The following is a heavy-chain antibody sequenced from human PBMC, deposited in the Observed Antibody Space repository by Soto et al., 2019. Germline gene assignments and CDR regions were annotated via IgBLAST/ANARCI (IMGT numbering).Heavy chain of an antibody. CDR2: IYTSGYT. J-gene: IGHJ5*02. CDR3: ARETVAGTDNWFDP. V-gene: IGHV4-4*07. CDR1: GGSISTYY. D-gene: IGHD6-19*01. Sequence: SETLSLTCTVSGGSISTYYWNWIRQPAGKRLEWLGRIYTSGYTKYNPSLKSRVTMSLDTSKRQFSLKLSSVTAADTAVYYCARETVAGTDNWFDPWGQGILVTVSS.